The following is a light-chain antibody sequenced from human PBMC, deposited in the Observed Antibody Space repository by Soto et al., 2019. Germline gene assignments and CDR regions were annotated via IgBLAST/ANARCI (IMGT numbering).Light chain of an antibody. CDR1: QSVSSY. J-gene: IGKJ2*01. CDR2: DAS. CDR3: QQRSNRPPT. V-gene: IGKV3-11*01. Sequence: EIVLTQSPATLALSPGERATLSCRASQSVSSYLAWYQQKPGQAPRLLIYDASNRATGIPARFSGSGSGTDFTRTISSLEPEDFAVYCCQQRSNRPPTFGQGTKQEIK.